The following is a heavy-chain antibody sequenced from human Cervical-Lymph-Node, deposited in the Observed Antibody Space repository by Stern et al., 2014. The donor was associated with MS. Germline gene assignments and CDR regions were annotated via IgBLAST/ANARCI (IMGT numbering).Heavy chain of an antibody. V-gene: IGHV1-2*06. D-gene: IGHD3-3*01. J-gene: IGHJ4*02. CDR3: ARVHDFVPEWTPYAVYYFDY. CDR2: INTKSGGT. Sequence: QVQLVESGAEVKKPGASVRVSCKASGYTFNAYYLHWVRQAPGQGLEWMGRINTKSGGTDYAQKFQGRVTMTTDTSINTGFMELNGLTSDDTAVYYCARVHDFVPEWTPYAVYYFDYWGQGTLVTVSS. CDR1: GYTFNAYY.